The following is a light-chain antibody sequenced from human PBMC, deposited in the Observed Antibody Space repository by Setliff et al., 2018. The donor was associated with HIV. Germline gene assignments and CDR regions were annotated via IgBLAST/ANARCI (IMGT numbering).Light chain of an antibody. CDR1: VLAKKY. CDR3: YSAADNV. V-gene: IGLV3-27*01. Sequence: SYELTQPSSVSVFPGQTARITCSGDVLAKKYARWFQQKPGQAPVLVIYKDSERPSGIPARFSGSSSGTTVTLTISGAQVEDEADYYCYSAADNVFGTGTKVTVL. CDR2: KDS. J-gene: IGLJ1*01.